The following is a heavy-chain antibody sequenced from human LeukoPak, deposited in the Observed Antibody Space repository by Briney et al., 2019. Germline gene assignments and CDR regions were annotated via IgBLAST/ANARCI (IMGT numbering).Heavy chain of an antibody. J-gene: IGHJ4*02. Sequence: GGSLRLSCAASGFTFSSYWMSWVRQAPGKGLEWVANIKQDGSEKYYVDSVKGRFTISRDNAKNSLYLQMNSLRAEDTAVYYYARDIVATPSGGFDYWGQGTLVTVSS. V-gene: IGHV3-7*01. CDR3: ARDIVATPSGGFDY. D-gene: IGHD5-12*01. CDR1: GFTFSSYW. CDR2: IKQDGSEK.